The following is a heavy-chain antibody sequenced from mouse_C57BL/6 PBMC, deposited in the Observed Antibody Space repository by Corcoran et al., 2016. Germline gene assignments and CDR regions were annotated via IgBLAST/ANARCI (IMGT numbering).Heavy chain of an antibody. CDR2: INPNNGGT. CDR3: ARSEYYGSSYGFDY. V-gene: IGHV1-26*01. J-gene: IGHJ2*01. Sequence: EVQLQQSGPELVKPGASVKISCKASGYTFTDYYMNWVKQSHGKSLEWIGDINPNNGGTSYNQKFKGKATLTVDKSSSTAYMELRILTSEDSAVYYCARSEYYGSSYGFDYGGQGTTLTVSS. D-gene: IGHD1-1*01. CDR1: GYTFTDYY.